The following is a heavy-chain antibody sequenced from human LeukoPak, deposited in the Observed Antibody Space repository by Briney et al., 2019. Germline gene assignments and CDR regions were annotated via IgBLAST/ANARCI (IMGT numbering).Heavy chain of an antibody. Sequence: GGFLRLSCAASGFTFSGSAMSWVRQAPGEGLEWVSLISYSGANSYYTDSVRGRFTISRDNSKDTLFLQMNSLRTEDAAIYYCARDMQLSTWGLGTMVTVSS. CDR3: ARDMQLST. D-gene: IGHD3-16*02. J-gene: IGHJ3*01. V-gene: IGHV3-23*01. CDR1: GFTFSGSA. CDR2: ISYSGANS.